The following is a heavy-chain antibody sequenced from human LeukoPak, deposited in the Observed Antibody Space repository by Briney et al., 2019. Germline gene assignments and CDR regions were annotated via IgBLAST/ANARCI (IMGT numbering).Heavy chain of an antibody. CDR1: GFTFSSYA. D-gene: IGHD3-10*01. J-gene: IGHJ4*02. CDR3: AKNDGSGSYPHISDY. CDR2: ISGSGGST. Sequence: PGGSLRLSCAASGFTFSSYAMSWVRQAPGKGLEWVSAISGSGGSTYYADSVKGRFTISRDNSKNTLYLQMNSLRAEDTAVYYCAKNDGSGSYPHISDYWGQGTLVTVSS. V-gene: IGHV3-23*01.